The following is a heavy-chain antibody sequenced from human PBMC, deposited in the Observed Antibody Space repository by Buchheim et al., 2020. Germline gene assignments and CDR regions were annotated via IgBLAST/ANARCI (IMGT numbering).Heavy chain of an antibody. D-gene: IGHD4-17*01. CDR3: ARDHGNYDWFDP. CDR2: IWYDGSKK. Sequence: QVQLVESGGGVVQPGRSLRVSCEVSGFTFSSYGMHWVRQAPGKGLEWVAVIWYDGSKKYYADSVKGRFTISSDNSKNMLYMQMNSLRAEDTAVYYCARDHGNYDWFDPWGQGTL. CDR1: GFTFSSYG. J-gene: IGHJ5*02. V-gene: IGHV3-33*01.